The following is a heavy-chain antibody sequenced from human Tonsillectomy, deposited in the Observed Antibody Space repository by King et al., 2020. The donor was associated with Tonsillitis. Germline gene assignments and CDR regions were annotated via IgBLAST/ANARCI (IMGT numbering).Heavy chain of an antibody. Sequence: VQLVEAGGGVVQPGRSLRLSCAASGFTFSSYAIHWVRQAPGKWLECVALISYDATNKYYADSVKGRFSVSIDNSKNTLYLQMNSLRTEDTAVYYCAASLNADYGDYASHYWGQGTLVTVSS. CDR1: GFTFSSYA. CDR3: AASLNADYGDYASHY. V-gene: IGHV3-30*01. D-gene: IGHD4-17*01. J-gene: IGHJ4*02. CDR2: ISYDATNK.